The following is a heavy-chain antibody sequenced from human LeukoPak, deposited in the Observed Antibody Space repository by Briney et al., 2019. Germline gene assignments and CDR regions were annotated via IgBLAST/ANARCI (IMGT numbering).Heavy chain of an antibody. Sequence: GGSLRLSCAASGFTFSDYYMSWIRQAPGKGLEGVSYISSSSSCTNYADSVKGRFTISRNNAKNSLYVQMNSLRAEDTAVYYCARVRDSSGYYPDYWGQGTLVTISS. CDR3: ARVRDSSGYYPDY. V-gene: IGHV3-11*05. CDR1: GFTFSDYY. D-gene: IGHD3-22*01. J-gene: IGHJ4*02. CDR2: ISSSSSCT.